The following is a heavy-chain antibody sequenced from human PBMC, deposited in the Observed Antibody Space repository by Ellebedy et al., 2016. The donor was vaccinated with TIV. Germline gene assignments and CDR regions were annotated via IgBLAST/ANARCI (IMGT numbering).Heavy chain of an antibody. CDR3: ASGYGLDV. CDR1: GDSVSRNDAA. Sequence: SQTLSLTCXISGDSVSRNDAAWNWIRQSPSRGLEWLGRTYYRSEWLNDYAGSVKSRITIDPDTSKNQFSLQLTSLTPEDTAIYYCASGYGLDVWGQGTTVTVTS. V-gene: IGHV6-1*01. J-gene: IGHJ6*02. CDR2: TYYRSEWLN.